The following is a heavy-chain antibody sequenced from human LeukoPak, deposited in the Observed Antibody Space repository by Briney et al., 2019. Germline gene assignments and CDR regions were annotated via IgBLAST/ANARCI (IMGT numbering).Heavy chain of an antibody. CDR1: GYTFTSYG. D-gene: IGHD3-10*01. CDR3: ARVSYGSGSYYRNDY. V-gene: IGHV1-18*01. Sequence: ASVKVFCKASGYTFTSYGISWVRQAPGQGLEWMGWISAYNGNTNYAQKFQGRVTMTTDTSTSTAYMELRSLRSDDTAVYYCARVSYGSGSYYRNDYWGQGTLVTVSS. J-gene: IGHJ4*02. CDR2: ISAYNGNT.